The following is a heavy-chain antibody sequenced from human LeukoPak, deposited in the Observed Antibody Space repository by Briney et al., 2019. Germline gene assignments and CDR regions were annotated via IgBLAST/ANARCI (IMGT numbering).Heavy chain of an antibody. Sequence: PGGSLRLSCAASGFTFSSYWMAWVRQAPGKGREWVANIKQDGNTKHYVDSVKGRFTISGDNAKNSLYLEMNSLRVEEPAVYYCARDVDGNPGYWGQGTLVAVSS. CDR1: GFTFSSYW. D-gene: IGHD5-24*01. CDR2: IKQDGNTK. J-gene: IGHJ4*02. CDR3: ARDVDGNPGY. V-gene: IGHV3-7*03.